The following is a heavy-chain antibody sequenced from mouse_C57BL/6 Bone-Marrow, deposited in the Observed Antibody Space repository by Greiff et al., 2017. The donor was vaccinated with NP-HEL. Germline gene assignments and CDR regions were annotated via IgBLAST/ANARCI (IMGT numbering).Heavy chain of an antibody. CDR1: GFSLTSYG. J-gene: IGHJ3*01. CDR3: ARNWLGDGNSWFAY. D-gene: IGHD2-1*01. V-gene: IGHV2-2*01. Sequence: VQRVESGPGLVQPSQSLSITCTVSGFSLTSYGVHWVRQSPGKGLEWLGVIWSGGSTDYNAAFISRLSISKDNSKSQVFFKMNSLQADDTAIYYCARNWLGDGNSWFAYWGQGTLVTVSA. CDR2: IWSGGST.